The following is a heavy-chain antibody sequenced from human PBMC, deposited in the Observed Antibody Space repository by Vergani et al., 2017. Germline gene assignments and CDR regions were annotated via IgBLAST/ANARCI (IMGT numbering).Heavy chain of an antibody. CDR2: ISGSGGST. CDR1: GFTFSSYA. Sequence: EVQLLESGGGLVQPGGSLRLSCAASGFTFSSYAMSWVRQAPGKGLEWVSAISGSGGSTYYADSVKGLFTISRDNSKNTLYLQMNSLRAEDTAVYYCAKGRGEGPVSFSDYWGQGTLVTVSS. D-gene: IGHD3-10*01. J-gene: IGHJ4*02. CDR3: AKGRGEGPVSFSDY. V-gene: IGHV3-23*01.